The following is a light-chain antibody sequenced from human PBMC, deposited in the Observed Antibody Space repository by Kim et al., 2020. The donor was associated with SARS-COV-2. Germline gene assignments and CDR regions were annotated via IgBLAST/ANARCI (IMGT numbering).Light chain of an antibody. V-gene: IGKV1-33*01. Sequence: DIQMTQSPSSLSASVGDRVTITCQASQDISNYLNWHQQKPGKAPKVLIYDASYLEIGVPSRFSGSGSGTDFNFTITSLQPEDFATYYCQQYDNLPLTFGGGTKLEI. CDR1: QDISNY. CDR2: DAS. J-gene: IGKJ4*01. CDR3: QQYDNLPLT.